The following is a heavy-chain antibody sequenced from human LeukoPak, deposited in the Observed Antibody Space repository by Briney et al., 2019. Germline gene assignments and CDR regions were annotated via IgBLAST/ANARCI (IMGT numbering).Heavy chain of an antibody. D-gene: IGHD1-20*01. CDR1: GGTFSSYA. CDR3: ARGGGSITGTTGYFDY. CDR2: IIPIFGTA. V-gene: IGHV1-69*05. J-gene: IGHJ4*02. Sequence: SVKVSCKASGGTFSSYAISWVRQAPRQGPEWMGGIIPIFGTANYAQKFQGRVTITTDESTSTGYVERSSLRSEDTAVYYCARGGGSITGTTGYFDYWGQGTLVTVSS.